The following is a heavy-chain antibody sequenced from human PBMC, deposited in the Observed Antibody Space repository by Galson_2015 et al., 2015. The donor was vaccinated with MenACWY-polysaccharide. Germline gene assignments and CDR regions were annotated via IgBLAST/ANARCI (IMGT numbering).Heavy chain of an antibody. D-gene: IGHD4/OR15-4a*01. J-gene: IGHJ4*02. Sequence: SLRLSCAASGFNFDSYAMHWVRQGPGKGPEWVSLIRGDGITTDYADSVKGRFTVSRDNSKNSLYLQMNSLRAEDTAFYYCAKDDGAFGPDFWGQGTLVTVSS. CDR2: IRGDGITT. CDR1: GFNFDSYA. CDR3: AKDDGAFGPDF. V-gene: IGHV3-43*02.